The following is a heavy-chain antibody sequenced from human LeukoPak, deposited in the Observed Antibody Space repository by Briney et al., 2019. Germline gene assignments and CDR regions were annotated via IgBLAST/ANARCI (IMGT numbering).Heavy chain of an antibody. V-gene: IGHV1-8*01. CDR2: MNPNSGNT. J-gene: IGHJ6*02. CDR1: EYTFTSYD. Sequence: GASVKVSCKASEYTFTSYDINWVRQATGQGLEWLGWMNPNSGNTGYAQKFQGRVTMTRNTAITTAYMELSSLRSEDTAVYYCARDPGDYGDYRLYGMDVWGQGTTVTVSS. CDR3: ARDPGDYGDYRLYGMDV. D-gene: IGHD4-17*01.